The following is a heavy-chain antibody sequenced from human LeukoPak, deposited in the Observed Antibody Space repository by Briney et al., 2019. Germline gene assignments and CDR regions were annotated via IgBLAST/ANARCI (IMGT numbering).Heavy chain of an antibody. Sequence: GGSLRLSCSASGFTFSSFAMHWVRQAPGKGLEYVAAISSNGGSTYYADSVKGRFTISRDNSKSTLYLQMSSLRAEDMAVYLCVKDLRSDFMGVLSRYLSYWGQGTLVTVSS. V-gene: IGHV3-64D*09. CDR3: VKDLRSDFMGVLSRYLSY. D-gene: IGHD2/OR15-2a*01. J-gene: IGHJ4*02. CDR2: ISSNGGST. CDR1: GFTFSSFA.